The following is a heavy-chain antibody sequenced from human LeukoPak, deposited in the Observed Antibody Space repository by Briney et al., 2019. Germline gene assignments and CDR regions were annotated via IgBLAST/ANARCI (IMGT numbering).Heavy chain of an antibody. V-gene: IGHV3-23*01. CDR2: ISGSGGST. CDR1: GFTFSSYA. D-gene: IGHD1-26*01. Sequence: GGSLRLSCAASGFTFSSYAMSWVRQAPGKELEWVSAISGSGGSTYYADSVKGRFTISRDNSKNTLYPQMNSLRAEDTAVYYCPRDVGGSYARFDPWGQGTLVTVSS. J-gene: IGHJ5*02. CDR3: PRDVGGSYARFDP.